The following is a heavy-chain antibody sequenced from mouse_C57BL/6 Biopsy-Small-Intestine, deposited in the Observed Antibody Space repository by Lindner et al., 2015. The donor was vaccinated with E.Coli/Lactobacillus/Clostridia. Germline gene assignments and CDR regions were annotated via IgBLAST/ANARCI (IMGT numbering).Heavy chain of an antibody. V-gene: IGHV5-17*01. CDR1: GFTFSDYG. CDR3: ARQDYDYDGWFAY. D-gene: IGHD2-4*01. CDR2: ISSGSSTI. Sequence: VQLQESGGGLVKPGGSLKLSCAASGFTFSDYGMHWVRQAPEKGLEWVAYISSGSSTIYYADTMKGRFTISRDNAKNTLFLQMTSLRSEDTAMYYCARQDYDYDGWFAYWGQGTLVTVSA. J-gene: IGHJ3*01.